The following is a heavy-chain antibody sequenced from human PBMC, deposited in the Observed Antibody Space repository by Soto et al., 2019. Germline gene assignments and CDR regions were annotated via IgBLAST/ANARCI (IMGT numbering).Heavy chain of an antibody. J-gene: IGHJ4*02. V-gene: IGHV3-7*03. Sequence: GGSLRLSCVASGFTFSSYWMTWVRQAPGKGLEWVANIKEDGSEKYYVDSVKGRFTISRDNAKNSLYLQMNTLRVEDTAMYYCARVGDFWGGYYAERPGSTLDYWGQGTLVTVSS. CDR2: IKEDGSEK. D-gene: IGHD3-3*01. CDR3: ARVGDFWGGYYAERPGSTLDY. CDR1: GFTFSSYW.